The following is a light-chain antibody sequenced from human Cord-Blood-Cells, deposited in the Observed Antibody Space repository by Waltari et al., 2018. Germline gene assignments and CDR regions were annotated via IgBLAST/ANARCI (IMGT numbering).Light chain of an antibody. CDR3: QQRSNWPPGQLT. J-gene: IGKJ4*01. V-gene: IGKV3-11*01. CDR2: DAS. Sequence: EIVLTQSPATLSLSPGERDTLSCRASQSVSSYLAWYQQKPGQAPRLLIYDASNRATGIPARFSGSGSGTDFTLTISSLEPEDFAVYYCQQRSNWPPGQLTFGGGTKVEIK. CDR1: QSVSSY.